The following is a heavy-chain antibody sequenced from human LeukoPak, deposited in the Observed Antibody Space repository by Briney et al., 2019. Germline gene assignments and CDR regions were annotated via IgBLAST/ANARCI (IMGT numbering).Heavy chain of an antibody. Sequence: SETLSLTCTVSGGSISSSSYYWGWIRQPPGKGLEWIGSIYYSGSTYYNPSLKSRVTISVDTSKNQFSLKLSSVTAADTAVYYCARYYVGFGYWGQGTLVTVSS. CDR3: ARYYVGFGY. CDR2: IYYSGST. J-gene: IGHJ4*02. CDR1: GGSISSSSYY. D-gene: IGHD3-10*02. V-gene: IGHV4-39*01.